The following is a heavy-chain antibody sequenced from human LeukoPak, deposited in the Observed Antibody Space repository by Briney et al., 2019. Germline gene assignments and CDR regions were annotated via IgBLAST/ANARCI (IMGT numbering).Heavy chain of an antibody. V-gene: IGHV4-4*02. D-gene: IGHD5-18*01. Sequence: SETLSLTCAVSGGSISSSNWWSWVRQPPGKGLEWIGEIYHSGSTNYNPSLKSRVTISVGQSKNQFSLKLSSVTAADTAVYYCATSESDTAMGLGYWGQGTLVTVSS. CDR1: GGSISSSNW. J-gene: IGHJ4*02. CDR3: ATSESDTAMGLGY. CDR2: IYHSGST.